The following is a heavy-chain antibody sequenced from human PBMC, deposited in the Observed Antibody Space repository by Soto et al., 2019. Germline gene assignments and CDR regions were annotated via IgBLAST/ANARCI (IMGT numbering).Heavy chain of an antibody. D-gene: IGHD1-26*01. CDR1: FSMYS. CDR2: ISSGSAFI. V-gene: IGHV3-21*01. CDR3: TRDQGGSYDSWFDP. Sequence: EVQVVESGGGLVKPGGSLRLSCNFSFSMYSMDWVRQAPGKGLEWVASISSGSAFIKYADSVKGRFTISRDSAKNSVSLQMSSLRVEDTAMYYCTRDQGGSYDSWFDPWGRGTLVTVSS. J-gene: IGHJ5*02.